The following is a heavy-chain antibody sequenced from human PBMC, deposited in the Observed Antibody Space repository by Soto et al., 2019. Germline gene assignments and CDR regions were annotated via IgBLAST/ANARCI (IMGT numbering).Heavy chain of an antibody. D-gene: IGHD3-3*01. CDR1: GFTFSSYA. CDR3: AKTAGQYYDFWSGYYNPLHYDY. V-gene: IGHV3-23*01. CDR2: ISGSGGST. Sequence: PGGSLRLSCAASGFTFSSYAMSWVRQAPGKGLEWVSAISGSGGSTYYADSVKGRFTISRDNSKNTLYLQMNSLRAEDTAVYYCAKTAGQYYDFWSGYYNPLHYDYWGQGTLVTVSS. J-gene: IGHJ4*02.